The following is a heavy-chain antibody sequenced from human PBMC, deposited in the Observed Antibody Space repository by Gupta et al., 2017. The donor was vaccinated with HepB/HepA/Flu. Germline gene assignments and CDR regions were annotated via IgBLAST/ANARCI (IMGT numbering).Heavy chain of an antibody. CDR3: ATNIVVVPDDYYYYMDV. J-gene: IGHJ6*03. D-gene: IGHD2-2*01. CDR2: IYYSGST. V-gene: IGHV4-61*01. Sequence: QVQLQESGPGLVKPSETLSLTCTVSGGSVSSGSYYWSWIRQPPGKGLEWIGYIYYSGSTNYNPSLKSRVTISVDTSKNQFSLKLSSVTAADTAVYYCATNIVVVPDDYYYYMDVWGKGTTVTVSS. CDR1: GGSVSSGSYY.